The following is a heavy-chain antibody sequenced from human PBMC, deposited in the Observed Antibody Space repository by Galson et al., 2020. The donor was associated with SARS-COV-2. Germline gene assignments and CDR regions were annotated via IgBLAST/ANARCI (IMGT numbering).Heavy chain of an antibody. CDR1: GYTFTSYG. D-gene: IGHD1-26*01. Sequence: ASVKVSCKASGYTFTSYGISWVRQAPGQGLEWMGWISAYNGNTNYAEKFQGRVTLTTDTSTGTAYMELRSLRSDDTAIYYCARHGPAVGQIGDYWGQGTLVTVSS. V-gene: IGHV1-18*04. J-gene: IGHJ4*02. CDR3: ARHGPAVGQIGDY. CDR2: ISAYNGNT.